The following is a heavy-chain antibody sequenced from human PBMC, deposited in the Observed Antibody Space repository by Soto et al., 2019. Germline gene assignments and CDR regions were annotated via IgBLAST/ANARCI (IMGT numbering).Heavy chain of an antibody. CDR1: GFTFSSYG. CDR2: IWYDGSNK. D-gene: IGHD2-21*02. CDR3: ARAVYPYCGGDCYSGIDY. V-gene: IGHV3-33*01. J-gene: IGHJ4*02. Sequence: SLRLSCAASGFTFSSYGMHWVRQAPGKGLEWVAVIWYDGSNKYYADSVKGRFTISRDNSKNTLYLQMNSLRAEDTAVYYCARAVYPYCGGDCYSGIDYWGQGTLVTVSS.